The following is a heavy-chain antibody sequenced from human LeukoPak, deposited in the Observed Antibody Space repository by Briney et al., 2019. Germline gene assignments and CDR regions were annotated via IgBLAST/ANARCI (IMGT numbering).Heavy chain of an antibody. CDR3: ARIQLWQDY. V-gene: IGHV4-38-2*02. CDR2: IYHSGST. Sequence: SETLSLTCTVSGYSISSGYYWGWIRQPPGKGLEWIGSIYHSGSTYYNPSLKSRVTISVDTSKNQFSLKLSSVTAADTAVYYCARIQLWQDYWGQGTLVTVSS. J-gene: IGHJ4*02. D-gene: IGHD5-18*01. CDR1: GYSISSGYY.